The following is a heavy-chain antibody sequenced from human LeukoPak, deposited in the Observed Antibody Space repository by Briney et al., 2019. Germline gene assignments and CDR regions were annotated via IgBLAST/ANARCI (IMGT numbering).Heavy chain of an antibody. CDR3: AKDQVRFLEGLPYYFDL. Sequence: PGGSLRLSCAASGFTFSSYAMSWVRQAPGKGLEWVAGISGSGDTTYYSDSVEGRFSISRDNSKNTLYLEMSSLRAEDTAVYFCAKDQVRFLEGLPYYFDLWGRGSLVIVSS. CDR2: ISGSGDTT. V-gene: IGHV3-23*01. D-gene: IGHD3-3*01. CDR1: GFTFSSYA. J-gene: IGHJ4*02.